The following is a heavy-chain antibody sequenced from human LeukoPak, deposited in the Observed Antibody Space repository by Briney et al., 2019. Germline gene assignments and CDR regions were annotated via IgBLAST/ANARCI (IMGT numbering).Heavy chain of an antibody. V-gene: IGHV4-61*01. Sequence: PSETLSLTCTVSGYSISSGYNWGWIRQPPGKGLEWIGYIYYSGSTNYNPSLKSRVTISVDTSKNHFSLKLTSVTAADTAFYYCARVYYSSSYDYWYFDLWGRGTLVTVSS. CDR1: GYSISSGYN. D-gene: IGHD6-13*01. J-gene: IGHJ2*01. CDR3: ARVYYSSSYDYWYFDL. CDR2: IYYSGST.